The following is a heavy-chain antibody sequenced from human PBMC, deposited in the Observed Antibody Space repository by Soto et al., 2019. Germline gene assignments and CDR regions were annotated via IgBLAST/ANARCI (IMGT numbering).Heavy chain of an antibody. V-gene: IGHV2-5*02. D-gene: IGHD2-21*02. CDR1: GLSLSTTGVG. J-gene: IGHJ6*02. CDR2: IYWDDDK. CDR3: VQSRCGGDCLQSYSSHSYYGLDV. Sequence: QITLKESGPTLENPTQTLTLTCTFSGLSLSTTGVGVGWIRQPPGKALEWLALIYWDDDKRYSPSLKSRLTITKDTSKNQVVLTMTNMDPVDTATYYCVQSRCGGDCLQSYSSHSYYGLDVWGQGTTVTVSS.